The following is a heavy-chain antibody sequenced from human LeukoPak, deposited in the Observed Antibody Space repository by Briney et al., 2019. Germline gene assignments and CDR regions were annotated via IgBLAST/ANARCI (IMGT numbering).Heavy chain of an antibody. CDR2: INPNSGGT. D-gene: IGHD3-3*01. CDR3: ARANYDFWSGYYYNFDY. Sequence: ASVKVSCKASGYTFTGYYMHWVRQAPGQGLEWMGWINPNSGGTNYAQKFQGRVTMTRDTSISTAYMELSRLRSDDTAVYYCARANYDFWSGYYYNFDYWGQGTLVTVSS. CDR1: GYTFTGYY. V-gene: IGHV1-2*02. J-gene: IGHJ4*02.